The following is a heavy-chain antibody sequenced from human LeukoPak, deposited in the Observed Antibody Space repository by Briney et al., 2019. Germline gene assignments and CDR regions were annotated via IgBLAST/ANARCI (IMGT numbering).Heavy chain of an antibody. CDR2: INPNGGGT. Sequence: ASVKVSCKAYGYTFTGYYMHWVRQAPGQGFEWMGWINPNGGGTNYAQKFQGRVTMNTDTSISTPYMELSRLRSDDTAVYYCASLRGGLVLEVGWFDPWGQGTLVTVSS. J-gene: IGHJ5*02. V-gene: IGHV1-2*02. CDR3: ASLRGGLVLEVGWFDP. D-gene: IGHD4-17*01. CDR1: GYTFTGYY.